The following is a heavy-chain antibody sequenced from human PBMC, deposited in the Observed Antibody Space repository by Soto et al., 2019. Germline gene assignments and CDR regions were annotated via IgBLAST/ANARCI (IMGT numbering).Heavy chain of an antibody. Sequence: QVQLVESGGGGVQPGRSLRLSCAASGFTFSSYGMHWVRQAPGKGLEWVAVISYDGSNKYYADSVKARFTISRDNSEDTLYLQMNSLRAEDMAVYYCAKDDCSGGSCYQFDFWGQGTLVTVSS. V-gene: IGHV3-30*18. CDR2: ISYDGSNK. CDR1: GFTFSSYG. J-gene: IGHJ4*02. D-gene: IGHD2-15*01. CDR3: AKDDCSGGSCYQFDF.